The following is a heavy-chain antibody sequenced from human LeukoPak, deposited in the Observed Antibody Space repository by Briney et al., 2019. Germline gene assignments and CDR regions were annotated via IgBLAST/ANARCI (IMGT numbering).Heavy chain of an antibody. CDR2: IYTGGST. Sequence: PSETLSLTCTVSGGSISSYYWSWIRQPAGKGLEWIGRIYTGGSTNSNPSLKRRVTMSIDTSKNQFSLKLRSVTAADTAVYYCARGRRGGYSYGYNVDYWGQGTLVTVSS. CDR1: GGSISSYY. V-gene: IGHV4-4*07. CDR3: ARGRRGGYSYGYNVDY. J-gene: IGHJ4*02. D-gene: IGHD5-18*01.